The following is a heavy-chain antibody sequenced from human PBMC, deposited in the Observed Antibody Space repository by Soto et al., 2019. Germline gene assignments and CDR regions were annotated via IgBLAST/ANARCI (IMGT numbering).Heavy chain of an antibody. CDR1: GFTVSSNY. D-gene: IGHD2-15*01. CDR3: ARDSGYYYGMDV. J-gene: IGHJ6*02. Sequence: GGSLRLSCAASGFTVSSNYMSWVRQAPGKGLECVSVNYSGGSTYYADSVKGRFTISRDNSKNTLYLQMNSLRAEDTAVYYCARDSGYYYGMDVWGQGTTVTVYS. CDR2: NYSGGST. V-gene: IGHV3-53*01.